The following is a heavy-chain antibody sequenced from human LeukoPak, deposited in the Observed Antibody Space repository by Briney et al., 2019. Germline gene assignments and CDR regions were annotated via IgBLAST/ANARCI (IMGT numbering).Heavy chain of an antibody. V-gene: IGHV1-69*10. CDR2: IMPFLDVA. CDR3: ARDRGGSYYYYGMDV. D-gene: IGHD1-26*01. Sequence: SVKVSCKASGDTFNDYTFSWVRQAPGQGLEWMGGIMPFLDVANYAQKFQGRVTITADKSTSTTYMELSSLRSEDTAVYYCARDRGGSYYYYGMDVWGQGTTVTVSS. J-gene: IGHJ6*02. CDR1: GDTFNDYT.